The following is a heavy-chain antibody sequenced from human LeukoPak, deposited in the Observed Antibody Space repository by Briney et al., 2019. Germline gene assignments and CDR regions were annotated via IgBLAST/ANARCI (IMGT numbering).Heavy chain of an antibody. V-gene: IGHV4-59*01. J-gene: IGHJ4*02. CDR2: IYYSGST. Sequence: SETLSLTCTVSYGSISSYYWSWIRQPPGKGLEWIGYIYYSGSTNYNPSLKSRVTISVDTSKNQFSLKLSSVTAADTAVYFCARESSSKYYFDYWGQGTLVTVSS. CDR3: ARESSSKYYFDY. D-gene: IGHD6-13*01. CDR1: YGSISSYY.